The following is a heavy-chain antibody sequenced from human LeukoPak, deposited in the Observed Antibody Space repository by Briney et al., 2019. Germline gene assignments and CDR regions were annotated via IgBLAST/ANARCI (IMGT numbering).Heavy chain of an antibody. CDR2: IIPIFGTA. D-gene: IGHD2-21*02. J-gene: IGHJ4*02. CDR1: GGTFSSYA. V-gene: IGHV1-69*13. CDR3: ARGVKDIVVVTAMAFDY. Sequence: GASVKVSFKASGGTFSSYAISWVRQAPGQGLEWMGGIIPIFGTANYAQKFQGRVTITADESTSTAYMELSSLRSEDTAVYYCARGVKDIVVVTAMAFDYWGQGTLVTVSS.